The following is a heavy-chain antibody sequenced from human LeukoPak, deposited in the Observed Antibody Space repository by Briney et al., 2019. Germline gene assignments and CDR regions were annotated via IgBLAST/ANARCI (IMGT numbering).Heavy chain of an antibody. CDR2: INPNSGGT. D-gene: IGHD3-3*01. CDR1: GYTFTSYA. CDR3: ARVRVVLEWSKGFDC. J-gene: IGHJ4*02. V-gene: IGHV1-2*02. Sequence: GASVKVSCKASGYTFTSYAMHWVRQAPGQRLEWMGWINPNSGGTNYAQKFQGRVTMTRDTSISTAYMELSRLRSDDTAVYYCARVRVVLEWSKGFDCWGQGTLVTVSS.